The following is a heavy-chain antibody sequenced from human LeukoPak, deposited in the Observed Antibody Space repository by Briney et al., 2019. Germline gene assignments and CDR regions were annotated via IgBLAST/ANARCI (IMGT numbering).Heavy chain of an antibody. Sequence: PGGSLRLSCAASGFTFSSYWMNRARQAPGKGLERVASINHNGNVNYYVDSVKGRFTISRDNAKSSLYLQMSNLRAEDTAVYFCARGGGLDVWGQGATVTVSS. CDR2: INHNGNVN. V-gene: IGHV3-7*03. CDR1: GFTFSSYW. D-gene: IGHD3-16*01. J-gene: IGHJ6*02. CDR3: ARGGGLDV.